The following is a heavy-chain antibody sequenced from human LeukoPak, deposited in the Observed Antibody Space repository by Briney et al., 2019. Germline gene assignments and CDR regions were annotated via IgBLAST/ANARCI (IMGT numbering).Heavy chain of an antibody. CDR2: IYSGGST. J-gene: IGHJ5*02. CDR1: GFIVNYNY. CDR3: ARVKVGTTYWFDP. D-gene: IGHD1-26*01. V-gene: IGHV3-66*01. Sequence: GGSLRVSCAASGFIVNYNYMSWVRQAPGKGPEWVSVIYSGGSTYYADSVKGRFTISRDNSKNMVYLQMNSLRVEDTAVYYCARVKVGTTYWFDPWGQGTLVTVSS.